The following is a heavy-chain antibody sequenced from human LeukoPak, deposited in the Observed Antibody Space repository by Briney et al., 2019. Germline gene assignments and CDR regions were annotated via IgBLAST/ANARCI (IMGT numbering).Heavy chain of an antibody. D-gene: IGHD5-12*01. J-gene: IGHJ4*02. CDR1: GFTFSSYW. CDR2: ISNSGGRT. CDR3: AKSYNGYESKPDY. Sequence: GGSLRLSCVGSGFTFSSYWMHWVRQAPGKGLEWVSSISNSGGRTFYTDSVKGRFTISRDNSKITLYLQMNSLRAEDTAVYYCAKSYNGYESKPDYWGQGTLVTVSS. V-gene: IGHV3-23*01.